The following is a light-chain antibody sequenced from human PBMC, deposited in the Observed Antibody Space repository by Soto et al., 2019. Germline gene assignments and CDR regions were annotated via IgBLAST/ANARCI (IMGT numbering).Light chain of an antibody. CDR2: EVS. V-gene: IGLV2-8*01. CDR3: SSFADTNNYV. J-gene: IGLJ1*01. CDR1: SSDVGGYNY. Sequence: QSVLTQPPSASGSPGQSVTISCTGASSDVGGYNYVSWYRQHPGKAPKLLIFEVSKRPSGIPDRFSGSKSGNTASLTVSGLQAEDEADYYCSSFADTNNYVFGTGTKVTVL.